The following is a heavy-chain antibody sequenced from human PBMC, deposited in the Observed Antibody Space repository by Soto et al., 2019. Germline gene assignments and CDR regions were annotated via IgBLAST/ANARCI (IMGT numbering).Heavy chain of an antibody. CDR3: VREPRYCSGGSCSIMGDAFDI. CDR2: IYNEFT. D-gene: IGHD2-15*01. Sequence: EVQLVESGGGLVQPGGSLRLSCVASGFTVTDIYMNWVRQAPGKGLEWVSVIYNEFTDYADSVRGRFSISTDSSKNALYLQMNSLRAEDSAVYYGVREPRYCSGGSCSIMGDAFDIWGQGTMVIVSS. CDR1: GFTVTDIY. J-gene: IGHJ3*02. V-gene: IGHV3-66*01.